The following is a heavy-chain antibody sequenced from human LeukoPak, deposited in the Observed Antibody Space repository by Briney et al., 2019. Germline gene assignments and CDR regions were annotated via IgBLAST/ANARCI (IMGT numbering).Heavy chain of an antibody. Sequence: GEPLKISCKGAGSSFTSYWIGWVRQMPGKGLEWMGIIYPGDSDTRYSPSFQGQVTISDDKSISTAYLQWSSLKASDTAMYYCASTSGLAGDPYYWGQGTLVTVSS. V-gene: IGHV5-51*01. D-gene: IGHD6-19*01. CDR1: GSSFTSYW. CDR3: ASTSGLAGDPYY. CDR2: IYPGDSDT. J-gene: IGHJ4*02.